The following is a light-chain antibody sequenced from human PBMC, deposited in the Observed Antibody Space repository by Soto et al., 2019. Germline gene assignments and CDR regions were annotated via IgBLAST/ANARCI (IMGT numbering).Light chain of an antibody. V-gene: IGLV2-14*03. J-gene: IGLJ1*01. CDR2: DVS. Sequence: QSALTQPASVSGSPGQSITLSCTGTSSDVGGNHVSWYQQHPGKAPRLIIYDVSNRPSGISNRFSGSKSDNTASLTISGLQADDEADYYCSSHTSTSRYVFGTGTKVTAL. CDR1: SSDVGGNH. CDR3: SSHTSTSRYV.